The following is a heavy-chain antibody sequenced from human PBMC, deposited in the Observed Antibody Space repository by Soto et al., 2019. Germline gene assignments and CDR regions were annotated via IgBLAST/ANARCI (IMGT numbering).Heavy chain of an antibody. CDR3: ARDGQSGPDYFDY. D-gene: IGHD3-10*01. CDR1: GFTFSSYS. Sequence: PGGSLRLSCAASGFTFSSYSMNWVRQAPGKGLEWVSSISSSSSYIYYADSVKGRFTISRDNAKNSLYLQMNSLRAEDTAVYYCARDGQSGPDYFDYWGQGTLVTVSS. CDR2: ISSSSSYI. V-gene: IGHV3-21*01. J-gene: IGHJ4*02.